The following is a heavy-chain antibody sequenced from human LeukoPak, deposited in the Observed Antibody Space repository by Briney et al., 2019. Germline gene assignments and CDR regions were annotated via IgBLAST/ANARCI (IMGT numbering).Heavy chain of an antibody. CDR1: GGSFSGYY. Sequence: SETLSLTCAVYGGSFSGYYWSWIRQPPGKGLEWIGEINHRGSTNYNPSLKSRVTISVDTSKNQFSLKLSSVTAADTAVYYCARLDYDFWSGYYGGDYWGQGTLVTVSS. CDR2: INHRGST. V-gene: IGHV4-34*01. CDR3: ARLDYDFWSGYYGGDY. J-gene: IGHJ4*02. D-gene: IGHD3-3*01.